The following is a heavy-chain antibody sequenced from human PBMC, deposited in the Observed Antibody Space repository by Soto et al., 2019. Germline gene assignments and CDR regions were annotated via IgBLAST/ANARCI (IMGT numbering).Heavy chain of an antibody. J-gene: IGHJ3*02. D-gene: IGHD2-15*01. Sequence: EVQLVESGGGLVQPGGSLRLSCTASGFIVSDTYVNWVRQAPGKGLEWVSVISNRGDTHYADSVRGRFSLSRAISDNTLHLQMNNLRVEDTAVYYCAREPRYCRGGSCSITGDAYDIWGQGTMVTFSS. V-gene: IGHV3-66*01. CDR2: ISNRGDT. CDR1: GFIVSDTY. CDR3: AREPRYCRGGSCSITGDAYDI.